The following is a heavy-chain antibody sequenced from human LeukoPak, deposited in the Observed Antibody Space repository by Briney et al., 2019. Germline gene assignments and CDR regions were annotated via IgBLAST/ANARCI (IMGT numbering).Heavy chain of an antibody. CDR2: IIPIFGTA. CDR3: ARSEDFDWYFDL. CDR1: GYTLTELS. D-gene: IGHD3-3*01. V-gene: IGHV1-69*05. J-gene: IGHJ2*01. Sequence: SVKVSCKVSGYTLTELSMHWVRQAPGKGLEWMGGIIPIFGTANYAQKFQGRVTITTDESTSTAYMELSSLRSEDTAVYYCARSEDFDWYFDLWGRGTLVTVSS.